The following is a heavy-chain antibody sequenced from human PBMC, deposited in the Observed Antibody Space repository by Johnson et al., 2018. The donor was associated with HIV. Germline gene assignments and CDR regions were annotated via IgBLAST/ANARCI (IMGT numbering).Heavy chain of an antibody. CDR2: ILGSCGST. CDR3: AKDLFGGLIVVGAFDI. J-gene: IGHJ3*02. CDR1: GFSFSNYA. V-gene: IGHV3-23*04. Sequence: VQLVESGGGVVQPGGSLRLSCAASGFSFSNYAMSWVRQAPGKGLEWVSSILGSCGSTKYADSVKGRFTISRDNSKNTLYVQMKSLRAEDTALYYCAKDLFGGLIVVGAFDIWGQGTMVTVSS. D-gene: IGHD3-22*01.